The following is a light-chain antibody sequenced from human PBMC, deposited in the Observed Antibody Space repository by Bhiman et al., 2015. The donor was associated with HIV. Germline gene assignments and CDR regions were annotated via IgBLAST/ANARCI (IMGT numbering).Light chain of an antibody. CDR1: SSNIGSNN. CDR2: RNY. Sequence: QSVLTQPPSASGTPGQRVTISCSGSSSNIGSNNVNWYQQVPGTAPKLLIYRNYQRPSGVPDRFSGSKSGTSASLAISGLQAEDEADYYCQSYDRDLGGSVFGTGTKVTVL. J-gene: IGLJ1*01. CDR3: QSYDRDLGGSV. V-gene: IGLV1-44*01.